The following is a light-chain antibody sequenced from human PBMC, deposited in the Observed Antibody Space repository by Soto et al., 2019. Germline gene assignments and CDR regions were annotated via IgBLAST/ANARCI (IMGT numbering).Light chain of an antibody. Sequence: DIQMTQSPSSLSASVGDRVTITCRASQSISSYLIWYQQKPGKAPNLLIYSASKLHSGVPSRFSGSGSGTDFTLIISSLQPEDFATYYCQQSSSNPLTFGGGTRV. V-gene: IGKV1-39*01. CDR2: SAS. CDR1: QSISSY. CDR3: QQSSSNPLT. J-gene: IGKJ4*01.